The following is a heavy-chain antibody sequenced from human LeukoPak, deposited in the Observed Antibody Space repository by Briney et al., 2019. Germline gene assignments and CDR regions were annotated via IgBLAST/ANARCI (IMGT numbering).Heavy chain of an antibody. CDR3: LTSNHRNYYDSSGYYSDY. V-gene: IGHV3-30*02. CDR1: GFTFSSYW. J-gene: IGHJ4*02. CDR2: IRYDGSNK. Sequence: GGSLRLSCXASGFTFSSYWMSWVRQAPGKGLEWVAFIRYDGSNKYYADSVKGRFTISRDNSKNTLYLQMNSLRAEDTAVYYCLTSNHRNYYDSSGYYSDYWGQGTLVTVSS. D-gene: IGHD3-22*01.